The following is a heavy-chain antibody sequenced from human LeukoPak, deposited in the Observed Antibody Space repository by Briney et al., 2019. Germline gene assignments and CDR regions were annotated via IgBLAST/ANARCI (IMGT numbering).Heavy chain of an antibody. CDR2: IIPNNGGT. V-gene: IGHV1-2*02. D-gene: IGHD6-19*01. Sequence: ASVKVSCKASGYTFTGYYIHWVRQARGQGLEWMGWIIPNNGGTKYAQKFQGRVTMTRDTSINTAYMELSRLRSDDTAIYYCARVAALAGIGWGDFDYWGQGTLVTVSS. CDR3: ARVAALAGIGWGDFDY. CDR1: GYTFTGYY. J-gene: IGHJ4*02.